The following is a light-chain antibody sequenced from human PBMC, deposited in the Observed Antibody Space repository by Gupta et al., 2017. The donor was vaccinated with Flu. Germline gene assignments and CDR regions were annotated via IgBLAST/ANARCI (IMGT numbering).Light chain of an antibody. CDR2: CGS. Sequence: IVLTQSPGTLSLSPGERATLTCRASQSVSSSYLAWYQQKTGQSPRLLIYCGSSRATGIPDRFSGSGSGTDFTLTISRLEAEDVAVYYCQQYGSAPGTFGPGTKVEIK. CDR1: QSVSSSY. V-gene: IGKV3-20*01. CDR3: QQYGSAPGT. J-gene: IGKJ3*01.